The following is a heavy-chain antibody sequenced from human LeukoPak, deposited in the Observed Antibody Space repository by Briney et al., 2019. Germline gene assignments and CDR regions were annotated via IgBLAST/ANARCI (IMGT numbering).Heavy chain of an antibody. V-gene: IGHV4-4*07. D-gene: IGHD3-3*01. J-gene: IGHJ5*02. CDR3: ARDLWVFDSYDFWSGYPKYNWFDP. CDR1: GGSISSYY. Sequence: PSETLSLTCTVSGGSISSYYWSWIRQPAGKGLEWIGRIYTSGSTNYNPSLKSRVTMSVDTSKNQFSLKLSSVTAADTAVYYCARDLWVFDSYDFWSGYPKYNWFDPWGQGTLVTVSS. CDR2: IYTSGST.